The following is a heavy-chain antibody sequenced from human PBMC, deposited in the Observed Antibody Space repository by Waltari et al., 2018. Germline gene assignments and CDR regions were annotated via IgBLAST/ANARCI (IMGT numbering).Heavy chain of an antibody. V-gene: IGHV4-31*03. J-gene: IGHJ6*02. Sequence: QVQLQESGPGLVKPSQTLPLTCTVSGGSISSGGYYWSWIRQHPGKGLEWMGYIYYSGSTYYNPSLKSRVTISVDTSKNQFSLKLSSVTAADTAVYYCARDARGEYYDFWSGYHAGVYYYYGMDVWGQGTTVTVSS. CDR1: GGSISSGGYY. CDR2: IYYSGST. CDR3: ARDARGEYYDFWSGYHAGVYYYYGMDV. D-gene: IGHD3-3*01.